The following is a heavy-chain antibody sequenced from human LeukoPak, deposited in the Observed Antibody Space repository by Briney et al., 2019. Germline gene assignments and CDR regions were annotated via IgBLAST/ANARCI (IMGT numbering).Heavy chain of an antibody. CDR1: GFTFRSHA. D-gene: IGHD2-21*01. CDR2: ICENGGTT. J-gene: IGHJ4*02. Sequence: GGSLRLSCVGSGFTFRSHAMSWGRQAPEKGLEFVSGICENGGTTYYADSVKGRFSISRDNSKNTLYLQMDSLRGEDTAVYYCAKDFRIGYSAHFDYWGQGALVTVSS. CDR3: AKDFRIGYSAHFDY. V-gene: IGHV3-23*01.